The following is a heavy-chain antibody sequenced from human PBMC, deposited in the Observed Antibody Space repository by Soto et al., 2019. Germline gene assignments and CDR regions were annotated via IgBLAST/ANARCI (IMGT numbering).Heavy chain of an antibody. D-gene: IGHD2-2*01. CDR2: ISDSGST. V-gene: IGHV3-23*01. Sequence: EVQLLESGGGLVQPGGSLSLSCAASGFTFSTYAMSWVRQAPGKGLERVSTISDSGSTYYADSEKGRFTISRDNSRNSLYLEMNSLRAEDTAVYYCAKNKGGNYCSRTSCLYSFDYWGQGSLVTVSS. CDR1: GFTFSTYA. CDR3: AKNKGGNYCSRTSCLYSFDY. J-gene: IGHJ4*02.